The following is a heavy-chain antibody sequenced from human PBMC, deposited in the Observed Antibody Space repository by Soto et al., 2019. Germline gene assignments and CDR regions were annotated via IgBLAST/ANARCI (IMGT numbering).Heavy chain of an antibody. CDR2: ISYDGSNK. Sequence: QVQLVESGGGVVQPGRSLRLSCAASGFTFSSYAMHWVRQAPGKGLEWVAVISYDGSNKYYADSVKGRFTISRDNSKNTLYLQMNSLRAEDTAVYYCARETDGDDIDYWGQGTLVTVSS. CDR3: ARETDGDDIDY. V-gene: IGHV3-30-3*01. CDR1: GFTFSSYA. D-gene: IGHD4-17*01. J-gene: IGHJ4*02.